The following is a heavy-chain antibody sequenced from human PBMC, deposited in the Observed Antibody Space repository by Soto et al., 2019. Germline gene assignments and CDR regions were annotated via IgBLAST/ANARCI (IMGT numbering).Heavy chain of an antibody. V-gene: IGHV4-59*01. J-gene: IGHJ6*02. D-gene: IGHD2-2*01. CDR3: ARVPSTPKGSGNYYYYYGMDV. Sequence: SETLCLTCTVSGGSISGYYWSWIRQPPGKGLEWIGYIYYSGSTNYNPSLKSRVTISVDTSKNQFSLKLSSVTAADTAVYYCARVPSTPKGSGNYYYYYGMDVWGQGTTVTVSS. CDR2: IYYSGST. CDR1: GGSISGYY.